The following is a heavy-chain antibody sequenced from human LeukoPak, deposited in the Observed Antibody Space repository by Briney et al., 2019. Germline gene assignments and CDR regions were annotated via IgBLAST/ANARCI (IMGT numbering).Heavy chain of an antibody. D-gene: IGHD2-21*01. Sequence: GASVKVSCKASGYTFTAYYMHWVRQGPGQGLEWMGWSNPNSGGTNYAQNFQGRVTMTRDTSITTAYMELSSLSSDDTAVYYCARGIVVVSAAWYYYGMDVWGQGTTVTVSS. CDR3: ARGIVVVSAAWYYYGMDV. J-gene: IGHJ6*02. V-gene: IGHV1-2*02. CDR1: GYTFTAYY. CDR2: SNPNSGGT.